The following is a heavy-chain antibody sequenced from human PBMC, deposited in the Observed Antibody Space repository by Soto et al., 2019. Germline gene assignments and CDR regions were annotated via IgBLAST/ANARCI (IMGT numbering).Heavy chain of an antibody. CDR2: INPKSGGT. CDR3: ARGHSTDCSNGVCSFFYNHEMDV. CDR1: GYSFTDYH. Sequence: QVQLVQSGAEVKKPGASVRVSCKASGYSFTDYHIHWVRQAPGQGLEWLGRINPKSGGTSTAQKFQGWDTRTRDRSISTVYMELTRLRSDDTAVYFCARGHSTDCSNGVCSFFYNHEMDVWGQGTTVTVSS. J-gene: IGHJ6*02. V-gene: IGHV1-2*04. D-gene: IGHD2-8*01.